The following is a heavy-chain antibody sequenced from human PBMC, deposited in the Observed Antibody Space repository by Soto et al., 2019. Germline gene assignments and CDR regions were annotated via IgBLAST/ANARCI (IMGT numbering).Heavy chain of an antibody. CDR3: ATCGGDCYRSVGAFDI. J-gene: IGHJ3*02. Sequence: SETLSLTCTVSGGSISSYYWSWIRQPPGKGLEWIGYIYYSGSTNYNPSLKSRVTISVDTSKNQFSLKLSSVTAADTAVYYCATCGGDCYRSVGAFDIWGQGTMVTVSS. V-gene: IGHV4-59*01. CDR2: IYYSGST. D-gene: IGHD2-21*01. CDR1: GGSISSYY.